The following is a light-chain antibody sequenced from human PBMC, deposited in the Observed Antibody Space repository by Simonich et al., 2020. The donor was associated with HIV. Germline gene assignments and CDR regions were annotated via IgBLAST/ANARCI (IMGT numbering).Light chain of an antibody. CDR3: QQYNNWPFT. CDR2: GAS. Sequence: EIVMTQSPATLSVSPGKRATLSCRASQRLSSNLAWYQQKPGQAPRLLIYGASTRATGIPARFSGSGSGTEFTLTISSMQSEDFAVYYCQQYNNWPFTFGPGTKVDIK. CDR1: QRLSSN. J-gene: IGKJ3*01. V-gene: IGKV3-15*01.